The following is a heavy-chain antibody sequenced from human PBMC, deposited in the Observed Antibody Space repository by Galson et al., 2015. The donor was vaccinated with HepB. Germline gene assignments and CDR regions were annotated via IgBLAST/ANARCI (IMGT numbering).Heavy chain of an antibody. Sequence: SLRLSCAASGFTFRSYAINWVRQAPGKGLEWVSGVSSSGGTTYYADSVKGRFTISRDNSKNTLYLQMNSLRVEDTAVYYCAKGSYGYTGFDYWGQGTLVTVSS. CDR3: AKGSYGYTGFDY. CDR1: GFTFRSYA. CDR2: VSSSGGTT. J-gene: IGHJ4*02. V-gene: IGHV3-23*01. D-gene: IGHD5-18*01.